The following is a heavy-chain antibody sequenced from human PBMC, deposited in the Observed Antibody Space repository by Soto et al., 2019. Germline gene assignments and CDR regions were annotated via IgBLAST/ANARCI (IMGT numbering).Heavy chain of an antibody. CDR2: ISSSSSYI. CDR3: ARDYLGEPYRKYYFDY. Sequence: GGSLRLSCAASGFTFSSYSMNWVRQAPGKGLEWVSSISSSSSYIYYADSVKGRFTISRDNAKNSLYLQMNSLRAEDTAVYYCARDYLGEPYRKYYFDYWGQGTLVTVSS. D-gene: IGHD3-16*01. V-gene: IGHV3-21*01. CDR1: GFTFSSYS. J-gene: IGHJ4*02.